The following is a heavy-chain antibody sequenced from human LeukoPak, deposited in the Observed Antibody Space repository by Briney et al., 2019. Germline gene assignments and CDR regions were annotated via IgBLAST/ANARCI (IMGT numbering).Heavy chain of an antibody. CDR3: ARDNYYDTSAFDI. CDR2: IYSGGST. J-gene: IGHJ3*02. Sequence: GGSLRLSCAASGFTVSSNYMSWVRQAPGKGLEWVSVIYSGGSTYYADSVKGRFTISRDNSKNTLYLQMNSLRAEDTAVYYCARDNYYDTSAFDIWGQGTMVTVSS. V-gene: IGHV3-53*01. D-gene: IGHD3-22*01. CDR1: GFTVSSNY.